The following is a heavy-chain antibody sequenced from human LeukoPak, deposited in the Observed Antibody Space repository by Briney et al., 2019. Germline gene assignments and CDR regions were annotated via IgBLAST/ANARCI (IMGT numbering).Heavy chain of an antibody. V-gene: IGHV1-2*02. J-gene: IGHJ3*02. CDR2: INPNSGGT. CDR3: ARVDTTTVTTYGAFDI. Sequence: GASVKVSCKASGYTFTGYDMHWVRQAPGQGLEWMGWINPNSGGTNYAQQFQGRATMTRDTSISTAYMELSRLRSDDTAMYYCARVDTTTVTTYGAFDIWGQGTMVTVSS. D-gene: IGHD4-17*01. CDR1: GYTFTGYD.